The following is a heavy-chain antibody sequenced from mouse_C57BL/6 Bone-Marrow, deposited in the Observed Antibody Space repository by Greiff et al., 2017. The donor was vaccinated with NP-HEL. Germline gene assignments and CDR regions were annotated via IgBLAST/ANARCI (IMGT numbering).Heavy chain of an antibody. CDR2: ISSGSSTI. CDR1: GFTFSDYG. J-gene: IGHJ2*01. CDR3: ARTYYYGSPDY. V-gene: IGHV5-17*01. D-gene: IGHD1-1*01. Sequence: VQLQQSGGGLVKPGGSLKLSCAASGFTFSDYGMHWVRQAPEKGLEWVAYISSGSSTIYYADIVKGRFTISRDNAKNTLFLQMTSLRSEDTAMYYCARTYYYGSPDYWGQGTTLTVSS.